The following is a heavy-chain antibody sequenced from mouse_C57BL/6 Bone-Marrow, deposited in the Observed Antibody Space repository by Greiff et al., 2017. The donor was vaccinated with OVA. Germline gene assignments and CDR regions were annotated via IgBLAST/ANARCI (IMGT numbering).Heavy chain of an antibody. D-gene: IGHD3-2*02. Sequence: QVQLQQSGAELVRPGTSVKVSCKASGYAFTNYLIEWVKQRPGQGLEWIGVINPGSGGTNYNEKFKGKATLTADKSSSTAYMQLSSLTSEDSAVYFCAKEDSSGYGAWFAYWGQGTLVTVSA. J-gene: IGHJ3*01. CDR1: GYAFTNYL. CDR2: INPGSGGT. CDR3: AKEDSSGYGAWFAY. V-gene: IGHV1-54*01.